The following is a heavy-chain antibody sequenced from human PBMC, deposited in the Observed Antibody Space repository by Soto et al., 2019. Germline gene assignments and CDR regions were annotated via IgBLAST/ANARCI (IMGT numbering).Heavy chain of an antibody. Sequence: QVQLQQWGAGLLKPSETLSLTCAAYGGSLSGSYWSWIRQPPGTGLEWIGEIHHSGSTYYNPSLKCRVTLSVDTAKNQFPLKLNSVTAADTAVYYCASPGYCSDGTCYPGYWGQGTLVTVCS. CDR1: GGSLSGSY. J-gene: IGHJ4*02. CDR2: IHHSGST. CDR3: ASPGYCSDGTCYPGY. D-gene: IGHD2-15*01. V-gene: IGHV4-34*01.